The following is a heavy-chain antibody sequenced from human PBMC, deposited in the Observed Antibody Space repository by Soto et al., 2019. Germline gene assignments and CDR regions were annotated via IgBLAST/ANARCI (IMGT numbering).Heavy chain of an antibody. V-gene: IGHV3-30-3*01. J-gene: IGHJ3*02. D-gene: IGHD6-19*01. CDR3: ARRNSDYSSVWSDAFDI. CDR2: ISYDGSSK. CDR1: GFTFSSYA. Sequence: QVQLVESGGGVVQPGRSLRLSCAASGFTFSSYAMHWVRQAPGKGPEWVAVISYDGSSKTYADSVKGQFTISRDNSKNSLFLQMNNLRPEGTAVYYCARRNSDYSSVWSDAFDIWGQGTMVTVSS.